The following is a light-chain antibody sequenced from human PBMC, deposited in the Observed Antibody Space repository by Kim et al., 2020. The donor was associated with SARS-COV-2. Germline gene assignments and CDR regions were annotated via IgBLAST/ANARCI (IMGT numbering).Light chain of an antibody. CDR3: QQSGGSCI. J-gene: IGKJ3*01. CDR2: ETS. CDR1: QSVGSNY. Sequence: EIVLTQSPGTLSLSPGETATLSCRASQSVGSNYLAWYQQKPGQPPRLLIYETSRRAPGIPDRFSGTGSGTDFTLTISRLEPEDFAVYYCQQSGGSCIFAPGTKWISN. V-gene: IGKV3-20*01.